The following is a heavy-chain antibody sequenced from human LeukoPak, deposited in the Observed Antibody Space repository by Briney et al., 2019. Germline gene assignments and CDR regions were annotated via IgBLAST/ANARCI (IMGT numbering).Heavy chain of an antibody. D-gene: IGHD1-26*01. Sequence: APVKVSCKTSGYTFTSYGISWVRQAPGQGLEWMGWISAYNGNTNYAQKLQGRVTMITDTSTSTAYMELRSLRSDDTAVYYCARVLGIVGATPVYHYYGMDVWGQGTTVTVSS. J-gene: IGHJ6*02. CDR2: ISAYNGNT. CDR3: ARVLGIVGATPVYHYYGMDV. V-gene: IGHV1-18*01. CDR1: GYTFTSYG.